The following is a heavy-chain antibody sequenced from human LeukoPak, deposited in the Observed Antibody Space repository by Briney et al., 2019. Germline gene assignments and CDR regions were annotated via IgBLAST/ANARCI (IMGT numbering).Heavy chain of an antibody. CDR1: GFIFSNYG. Sequence: GTSLRLSCAASGFIFSNYGFHWDRQAPGRGPEWVAGVTSDGRTEVYVDSVKGRFTLSRDNSKNTVYLQMNWLRSEDTGVYYCARDLGFGAPDDYWDQGTLVTVSS. D-gene: IGHD3-10*01. CDR3: ARDLGFGAPDDY. V-gene: IGHV3-30*03. CDR2: VTSDGRTE. J-gene: IGHJ4*02.